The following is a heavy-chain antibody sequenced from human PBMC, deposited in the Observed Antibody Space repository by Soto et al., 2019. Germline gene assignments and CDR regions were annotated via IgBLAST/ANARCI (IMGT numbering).Heavy chain of an antibody. V-gene: IGHV3-74*01. CDR3: ARGARGNYYIDV. CDR2: INTDGSTT. Sequence: EVQLVESGGGLVQPGGSLRLSCAATGFTFSTYWIHWVRQAPGKGLVWVSRINTDGSTTNYADSVKGRFTISRDNAKNTVYLQMNSLRAEDTAVYYCARGARGNYYIDVWGKGTTVTVSS. J-gene: IGHJ6*03. CDR1: GFTFSTYW. D-gene: IGHD3-10*01.